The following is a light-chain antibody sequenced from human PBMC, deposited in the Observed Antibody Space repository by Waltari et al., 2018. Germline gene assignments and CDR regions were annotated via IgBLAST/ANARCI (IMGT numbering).Light chain of an antibody. Sequence: QSALTQPPSASGSPGQSVTISCPGTSSDVGGYNSASWYQQHPAKAPKLMIFEASKRPSGVPDRFSGSKSGNTASLTVSGLQAEDEADYYCSSYGGSYNVVFGTGTKVTVL. CDR2: EAS. V-gene: IGLV2-8*01. J-gene: IGLJ1*01. CDR3: SSYGGSYNVV. CDR1: SSDVGGYNS.